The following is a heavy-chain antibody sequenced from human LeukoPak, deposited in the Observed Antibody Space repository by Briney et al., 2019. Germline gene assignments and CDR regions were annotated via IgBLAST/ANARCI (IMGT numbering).Heavy chain of an antibody. CDR3: AKPRSNSWYEFDH. D-gene: IGHD6-13*01. J-gene: IGHJ4*02. V-gene: IGHV3-66*04. Sequence: GGSLRLSCAASGFIVSSNYMSWVRQAPGKGLEWVSVINSGGGTYYADSVKGRFAISRDNSKNMLYLQMTSLRAEDSAVYYCAKPRSNSWYEFDHWGQGTLVTVSS. CDR1: GFIVSSNY. CDR2: INSGGGT.